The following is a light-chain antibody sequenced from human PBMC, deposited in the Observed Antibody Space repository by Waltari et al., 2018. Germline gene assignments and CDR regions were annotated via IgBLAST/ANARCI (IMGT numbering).Light chain of an antibody. CDR2: EAT. V-gene: IGLV2-23*01. CDR1: GSGVGSYDL. J-gene: IGLJ1*01. Sequence: QSALTQAASVSGSPGQSITISCSGTGSGVGSYDLVAWYQQHPGKAPNRIIYEATKRPSGVASRFSGSKSGNTASLTISGLQAEDEADYFCSSYSSSTTLGNVFGTGTKVTVL. CDR3: SSYSSSTTLGNV.